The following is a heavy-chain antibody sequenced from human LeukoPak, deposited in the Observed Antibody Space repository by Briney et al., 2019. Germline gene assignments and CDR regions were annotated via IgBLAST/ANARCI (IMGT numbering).Heavy chain of an antibody. V-gene: IGHV2-70*04. D-gene: IGHD4/OR15-4a*01. J-gene: IGHJ5*02. CDR2: IDWDDNE. Sequence: SGPTLANPTQTLTLTCTFSGFSLTTIGMRVSWVRQPPGKALEWLARIDWDDNEFYSTSLKTRLTISKDTSKNQVVLTMTNMDPVDTATYYCARLQGATIGAKWFDPWGQGTLVTVSS. CDR1: GFSLTTIGMR. CDR3: ARLQGATIGAKWFDP.